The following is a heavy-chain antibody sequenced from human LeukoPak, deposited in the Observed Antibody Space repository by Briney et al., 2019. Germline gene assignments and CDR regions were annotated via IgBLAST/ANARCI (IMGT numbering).Heavy chain of an antibody. CDR2: IFYSGST. V-gene: IGHV4-39*07. CDR1: SGSISTSNYY. Sequence: SETLSLTCTVSSGSISTSNYYWGWVRQPPGKALEWIGNIFYSGSTYYSPSLKSRVTISLDTSRNQFSLKLNSVTAVDTAVYYCARTSTALRYFDWLHQGGAFDIWGQGTMVTVSS. CDR3: ARTSTALRYFDWLHQGGAFDI. J-gene: IGHJ3*02. D-gene: IGHD3-9*01.